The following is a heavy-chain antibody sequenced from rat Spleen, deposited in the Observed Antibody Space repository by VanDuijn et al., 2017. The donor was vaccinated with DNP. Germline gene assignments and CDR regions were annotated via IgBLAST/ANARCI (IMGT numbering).Heavy chain of an antibody. Sequence: EVQLVESGGGLVQPGRSLKLSCAASGFTFSNYGMAWVRQAPKKGLEWVATIFYAGTTTYYRGSVKGRFTISRDNAKSTLYLQMNSLRSEDTATYYCARLLAGRSYYFDYWGQGVMVTVSS. V-gene: IGHV5-29*01. CDR2: IFYAGTTT. CDR3: ARLLAGRSYYFDY. J-gene: IGHJ2*01. CDR1: GFTFSNYG. D-gene: IGHD1-4*01.